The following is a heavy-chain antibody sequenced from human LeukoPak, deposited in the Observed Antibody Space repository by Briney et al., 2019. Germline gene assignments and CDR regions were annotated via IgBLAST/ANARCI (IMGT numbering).Heavy chain of an antibody. CDR1: GGSISSYY. Sequence: SQTLSLTCTVSGGSISSYYWSSIRQPAGKGLEWLGRIYTSGSTNYNPSLQNRVTMSVDTSKNQFSLKLSSVTAADTAVYYCARSTGYDWGQGTLVTVSS. CDR3: ARSTGYD. CDR2: IYTSGST. J-gene: IGHJ4*02. V-gene: IGHV4-4*07. D-gene: IGHD3-16*01.